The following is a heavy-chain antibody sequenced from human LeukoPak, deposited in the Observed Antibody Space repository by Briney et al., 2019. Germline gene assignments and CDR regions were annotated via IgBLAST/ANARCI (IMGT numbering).Heavy chain of an antibody. CDR3: AREEANDYGDSHPFDY. CDR2: ISSSSSYI. CDR1: GFTFSSYS. J-gene: IGHJ4*02. Sequence: GGSLRLSCAASGFTFSSYSMNWVRQAPGKGLEWVSSISSSSSYIYYADSVKGRFTISRDNAKNSLYLQMNSLRAEDTAVYYCAREEANDYGDSHPFDYWGQGTLVTVSS. V-gene: IGHV3-21*01. D-gene: IGHD4-17*01.